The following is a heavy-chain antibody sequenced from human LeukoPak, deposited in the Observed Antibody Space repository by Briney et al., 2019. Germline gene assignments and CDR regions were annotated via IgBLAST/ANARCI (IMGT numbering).Heavy chain of an antibody. CDR1: GFTFSRYW. CDR2: IKSDGGT. D-gene: IGHD3-22*01. Sequence: GGSLRLSCAASGFTFSRYWMHWVRQAPGKGLVWVSRIKSDGGTNYADSVKGRFTISRDNAKNTVSLQMNSLRAEDTGVYYCARAPSEIGGYYPEYFRHWGQGTRVTVSS. V-gene: IGHV3-74*01. CDR3: ARAPSEIGGYYPEYFRH. J-gene: IGHJ1*01.